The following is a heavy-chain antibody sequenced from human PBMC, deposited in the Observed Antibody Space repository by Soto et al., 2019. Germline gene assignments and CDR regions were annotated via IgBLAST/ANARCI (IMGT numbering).Heavy chain of an antibody. V-gene: IGHV3-48*01. Sequence: EVQLVESGGGLVQPGGSLRLSCAASGFTFSSYSMNWVRQAPGKGLEWVSYISSISSTIYYADSVKGRFTISRDNAKNSLYLQMNSLRAEDTAVYYCAREDDKLNGFDPWGQGTLVTVSS. CDR2: ISSISSTI. J-gene: IGHJ5*02. CDR3: AREDDKLNGFDP. CDR1: GFTFSSYS.